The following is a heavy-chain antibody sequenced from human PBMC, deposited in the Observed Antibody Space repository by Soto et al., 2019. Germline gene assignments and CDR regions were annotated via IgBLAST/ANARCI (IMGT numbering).Heavy chain of an antibody. V-gene: IGHV3-73*01. Sequence: PGGSLRLSCASSGFTFSDSVIHWVRQASGKRLEWGGRIRAKTNNYATAYTASVKGRFSISRDDSKSMAYLQMSSLQTEDTAVYFCARHTDYYDSSGYWGWGLGTLVTVSS. D-gene: IGHD3-22*01. J-gene: IGHJ4*02. CDR2: IRAKTNNYAT. CDR3: ARHTDYYDSSGYWG. CDR1: GFTFSDSV.